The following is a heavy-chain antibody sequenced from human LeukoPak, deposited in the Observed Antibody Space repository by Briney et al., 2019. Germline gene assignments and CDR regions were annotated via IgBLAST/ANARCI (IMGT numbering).Heavy chain of an antibody. D-gene: IGHD1-26*01. CDR3: AKSSLVVEWELRDFDY. CDR1: GFTFSSYA. Sequence: TGGSLRLSRAASGFTFSSYAMSWVRQAPGKGLEWVSAISGSGGSTYYADSVKGRFTISRDNSKNTLYLQMNSLRAEDTAVYYCAKSSLVVEWELRDFDYWGQGTLVTVSS. V-gene: IGHV3-23*01. J-gene: IGHJ4*02. CDR2: ISGSGGST.